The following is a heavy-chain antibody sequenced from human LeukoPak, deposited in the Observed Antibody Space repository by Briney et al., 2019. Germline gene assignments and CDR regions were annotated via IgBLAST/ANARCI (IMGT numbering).Heavy chain of an antibody. CDR2: ISSSSSYI. CDR1: GFTFSSYS. V-gene: IGHV3-21*01. CDR3: ASSTQIAAAGTGAFDI. J-gene: IGHJ3*02. D-gene: IGHD6-13*01. Sequence: GGSLRLSCAASGFTFSSYSMNWVRQAPGKGLEWVSSISSSSSYIYYADSVNGRFTISRDNAKNTLYLHMNSLRTEDTAVYYCASSTQIAAAGTGAFDIWGQGTMVTVSS.